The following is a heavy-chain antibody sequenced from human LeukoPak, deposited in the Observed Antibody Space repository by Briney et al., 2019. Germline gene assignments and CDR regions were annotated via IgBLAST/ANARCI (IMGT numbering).Heavy chain of an antibody. D-gene: IGHD3-10*01. CDR3: AKDLVTGSLDY. J-gene: IGHJ4*02. Sequence: GGSLRLSCAASGFTFSSYAMSWVRQAPGKGLERVSSISGSGGSTYYADSVKGRFTISRANSENTLYVQMNSLRAEDTAVYYCAKDLVTGSLDYWGQGTLVTVSS. CDR1: GFTFSSYA. CDR2: ISGSGGST. V-gene: IGHV3-23*01.